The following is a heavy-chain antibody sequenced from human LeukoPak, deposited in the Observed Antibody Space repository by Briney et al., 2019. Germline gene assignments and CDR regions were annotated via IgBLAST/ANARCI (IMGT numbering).Heavy chain of an antibody. Sequence: KPSETLSLTCAVYGGSFSGYYWSWIRQPPGKGLEWIGYIYYSGSTNYNPSLKSRVTISVDTSKNQFSLKLSSVTAADTAVYYCARVGDVTMVRGVIILNWFDPWGQGTLVTVSS. J-gene: IGHJ5*02. V-gene: IGHV4-59*01. CDR3: ARVGDVTMVRGVIILNWFDP. D-gene: IGHD3-10*01. CDR1: GGSFSGYY. CDR2: IYYSGST.